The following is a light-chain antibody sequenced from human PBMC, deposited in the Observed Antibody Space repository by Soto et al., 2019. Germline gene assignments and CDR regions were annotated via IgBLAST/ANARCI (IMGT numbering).Light chain of an antibody. J-gene: IGLJ1*01. Sequence: QSVLTQPASVSGSPGQSITISCTGSTTDLGAYDYVSWYQQHPGQVPKLIIFEVTNRPSGVPDRFSGSKSGNTASLTISGLQAEDEADYYCSSYTSSNTLEVFGVGTKVTVL. CDR3: SSYTSSNTLEV. CDR1: TTDLGAYDY. V-gene: IGLV2-14*01. CDR2: EVT.